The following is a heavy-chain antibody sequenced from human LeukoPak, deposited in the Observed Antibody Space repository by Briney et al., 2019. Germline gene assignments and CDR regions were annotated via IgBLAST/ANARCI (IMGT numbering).Heavy chain of an antibody. CDR1: GYSISSGYY. J-gene: IGHJ4*02. Sequence: PSETLSLTCTVSGYSISSGYYWGWIRQPPGKGLEWIGSIYHSGSTNYNPSLKSRVTISVDTSKNQFSLKLSSVTAADAAVYYCVRARDIAVSWFGDLLSSETYFDYWGQGTLVTVSS. V-gene: IGHV4-38-2*02. CDR2: IYHSGST. D-gene: IGHD3-10*01. CDR3: VRARDIAVSWFGDLLSSETYFDY.